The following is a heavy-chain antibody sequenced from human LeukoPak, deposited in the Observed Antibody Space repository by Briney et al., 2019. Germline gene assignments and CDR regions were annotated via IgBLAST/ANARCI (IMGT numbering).Heavy chain of an antibody. D-gene: IGHD3-22*01. V-gene: IGHV3-48*03. Sequence: GGSLRLSCAASGFTFSSYEMNWVRQAPGKGLEWVSYISSSGSTIYYADSVKGRFTISRDNAKNSLYLQMNSLRAEDTAVYYCARGRWLTVDYWGQGTLVTVSS. CDR1: GFTFSSYE. J-gene: IGHJ4*02. CDR3: ARGRWLTVDY. CDR2: ISSSGSTI.